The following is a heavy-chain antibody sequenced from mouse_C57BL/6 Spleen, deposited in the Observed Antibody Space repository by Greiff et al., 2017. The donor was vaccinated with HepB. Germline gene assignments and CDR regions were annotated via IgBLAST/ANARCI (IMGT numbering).Heavy chain of an antibody. CDR1: GFNIKDDY. J-gene: IGHJ3*01. D-gene: IGHD2-4*01. Sequence: EVQLQQSGAELVRPGASVKLSCTASGFNIKDDYMHWVKQRPEQGLEWIGWIDPENGDTEYASKFQGKATITADTSSNTAYLQLSSLTSEDTAVYYCTGYDYLAWFAYWGQGTLVTVSA. CDR3: TGYDYLAWFAY. V-gene: IGHV14-4*01. CDR2: IDPENGDT.